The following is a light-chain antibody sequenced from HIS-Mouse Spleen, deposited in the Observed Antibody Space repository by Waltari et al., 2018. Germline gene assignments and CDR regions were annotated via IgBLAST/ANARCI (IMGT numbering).Light chain of an antibody. CDR1: SSDVGGYNY. CDR2: DVS. V-gene: IGLV2-14*03. CDR3: SSYTSSSTLV. J-gene: IGLJ1*01. Sequence: QSALTQPASVSGSPGQSITISCTGTSSDVGGYNYVSWYQQHPGKAPKLMIYDVSNRPSGVSNRFSGSKSGNTASLTISGLKAEDEADYYCSSYTSSSTLVFGTGTKV.